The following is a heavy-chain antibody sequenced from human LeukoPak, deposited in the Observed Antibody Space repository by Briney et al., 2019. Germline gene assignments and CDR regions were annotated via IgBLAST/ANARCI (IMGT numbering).Heavy chain of an antibody. CDR2: ISSTSAYI. CDR3: ARENRGFITRPIDY. D-gene: IGHD3-10*01. CDR1: GFTFSSDS. J-gene: IGHJ4*02. V-gene: IGHV3-21*01. Sequence: GSLRLSCAASGFTFSSDSMHWVRQAPGKGLEWVSSISSTSAYIYYADSVKGRFTISRDNAKNSLYLQMNSLRAEETAVYYCARENRGFITRPIDYWGQGTLVTVSS.